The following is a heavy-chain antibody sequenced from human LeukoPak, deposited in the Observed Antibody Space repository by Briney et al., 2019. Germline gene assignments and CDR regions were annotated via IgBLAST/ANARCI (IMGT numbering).Heavy chain of an antibody. J-gene: IGHJ4*02. CDR2: IYYSGST. CDR3: ARAMRGVVTIDY. Sequence: SETLSLTCTVSGGSLSSGDYYWSWIRQPPGKGLEWIGYIYYSGSTYYNPSLKSRVTISVDTSKNQFSLKLSSVTAADTAVYYCARAMRGVVTIDYWGQGTLVTVSS. CDR1: GGSLSSGDYY. V-gene: IGHV4-30-4*08. D-gene: IGHD3-3*01.